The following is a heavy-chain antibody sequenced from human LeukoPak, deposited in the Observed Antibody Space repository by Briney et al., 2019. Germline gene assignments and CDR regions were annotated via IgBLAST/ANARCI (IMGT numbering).Heavy chain of an antibody. J-gene: IGHJ6*03. D-gene: IGHD6-13*01. CDR3: ARVGQSSSWIPYYYYYYMDV. Sequence: PSQTPILPCRDTGGSISSHDLGWIRNPPRKGLEWIGYIYYSGSTNYNPSLRSRVTISVDTSKNQFSLKLSSVTAADTAVYYCARVGQSSSWIPYYYYYYMDVWGKGTTVTVSS. V-gene: IGHV4-59*11. CDR2: IYYSGST. CDR1: GGSISSHD.